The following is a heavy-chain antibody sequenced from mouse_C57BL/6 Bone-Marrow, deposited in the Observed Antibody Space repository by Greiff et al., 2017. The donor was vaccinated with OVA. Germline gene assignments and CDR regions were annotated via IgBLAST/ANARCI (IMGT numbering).Heavy chain of an antibody. J-gene: IGHJ4*01. Sequence: VQLQQSGPELVKPGASVKISCKASGYAFSSSWMNWVKQRPGKGLEWIGRIYPGDGDTNYNGKFKGKATLTADKSSSTAYMQLSSLTSEDSAVYFCARSNGYYTGFYYYAMDYWGQGTSVTVSS. CDR3: ARSNGYYTGFYYYAMDY. D-gene: IGHD2-3*01. V-gene: IGHV1-82*01. CDR2: IYPGDGDT. CDR1: GYAFSSSW.